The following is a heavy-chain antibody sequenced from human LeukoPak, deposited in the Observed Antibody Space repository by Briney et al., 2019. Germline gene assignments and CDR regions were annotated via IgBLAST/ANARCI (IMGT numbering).Heavy chain of an antibody. V-gene: IGHV4-34*01. CDR3: ARGISAAGTRMSLYGVIHFDY. D-gene: IGHD6-13*01. CDR1: GGSFSGSY. CDR2: INHSGST. Sequence: PSETLSLTCAVYGGSFSGSYWSWIRQPPGKGLEWIGEINHSGSTNYNPSLKSRVTISVDTSKNQFSLKLSSVTAADTAVYYCARGISAAGTRMSLYGVIHFDYWGQGTLVTVSS. J-gene: IGHJ4*02.